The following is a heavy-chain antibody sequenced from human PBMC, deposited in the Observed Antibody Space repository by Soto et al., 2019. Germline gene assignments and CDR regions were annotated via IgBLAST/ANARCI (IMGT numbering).Heavy chain of an antibody. V-gene: IGHV1-18*01. D-gene: IGHD2-21*02. Sequence: QVQLVQSGAEVKKPGASVKVSCKASGYTFTSNGISWVRQAPGQGLEWMGWVSAYNGNTNYAQKLQGRVTMTTDTSTSTAYMELRSLRSDDTAVYYCARDLAYCGGDCYPIDYWGQGTLVTVSS. CDR3: ARDLAYCGGDCYPIDY. CDR1: GYTFTSNG. CDR2: VSAYNGNT. J-gene: IGHJ4*02.